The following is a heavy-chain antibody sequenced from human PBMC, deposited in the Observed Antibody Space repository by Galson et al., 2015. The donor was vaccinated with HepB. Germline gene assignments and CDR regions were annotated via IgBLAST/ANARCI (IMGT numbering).Heavy chain of an antibody. D-gene: IGHD1-1*01. CDR1: GFTFSSYG. Sequence: SLRLSCAASGFTFSSYGMHWVRQAPGKGLEWVAVISYDGSNKYYADSVKGRFTISRDNSKNTLYPQMNSLRAEDTAVYYCAKDTNWDDLIGDWGQGTLVTVSS. J-gene: IGHJ4*02. V-gene: IGHV3-30*18. CDR2: ISYDGSNK. CDR3: AKDTNWDDLIGD.